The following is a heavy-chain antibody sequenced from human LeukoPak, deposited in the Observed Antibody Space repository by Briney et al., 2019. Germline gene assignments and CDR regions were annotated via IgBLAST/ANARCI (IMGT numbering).Heavy chain of an antibody. V-gene: IGHV3-21*04. CDR3: ASFLSGSYDY. CDR2: ISSSRSYI. D-gene: IGHD3-10*01. Sequence: PGGSLRLSCAASGFTFSSYSMNWVRQAPGKGLEWVSFISSSRSYIYYADSVKGRFAISRDNAKNSLYLQMNSLKAEDTAVYYCASFLSGSYDYWGQGTLVTVSS. CDR1: GFTFSSYS. J-gene: IGHJ4*02.